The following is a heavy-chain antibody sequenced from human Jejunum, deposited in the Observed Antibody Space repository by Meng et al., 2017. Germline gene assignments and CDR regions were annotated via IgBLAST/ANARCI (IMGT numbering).Heavy chain of an antibody. J-gene: IGHJ6*02. CDR2: TSSSGGST. CDR1: GFTFNTFA. Sequence: GESLKISCAASGFTFNTFAMSWVRQAPGKGLEWVSGTSSSGGSTYYADSVKGRFTIARDNSKDTLYLQLNSLRAEDTAVYYCARDNPEATYYYYAMTSGAKGPRSPSP. V-gene: IGHV3-23*01. CDR3: ARDNPEATYYYYAMTS.